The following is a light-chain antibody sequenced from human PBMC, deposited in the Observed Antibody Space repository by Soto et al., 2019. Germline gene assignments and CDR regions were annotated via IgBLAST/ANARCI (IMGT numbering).Light chain of an antibody. J-gene: IGLJ3*02. V-gene: IGLV1-44*01. CDR2: SSN. CDR3: AAWDDSLNGWV. Sequence: QSVLTQPPSASGTPGQWVTISCSGSSSNIGSNTVNWYQQLPGTAPKLLIYSSNQRPSGVPDRFSGSKSGTSASLAISGLQSEDEADYYCAAWDDSLNGWVFGGGTKLTVL. CDR1: SSNIGSNT.